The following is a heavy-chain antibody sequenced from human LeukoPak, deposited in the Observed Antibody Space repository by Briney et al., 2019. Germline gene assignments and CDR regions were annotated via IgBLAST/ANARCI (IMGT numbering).Heavy chain of an antibody. CDR3: AREAGIPPNTQQWPSSVDQ. CDR2: IKQDGSEK. J-gene: IGHJ4*02. V-gene: IGHV3-7*05. CDR1: GFTFSSYW. D-gene: IGHD5-18*01. Sequence: GGSLRLSCAASGFTFSSYWMSWVRQAPGKGLEWVANIKQDGSEKYYVDSVKGRFTISRDNAKNSLYLQMNSLRAEDTALYYCAREAGIPPNTQQWPSSVDQWGQETMVTAFS.